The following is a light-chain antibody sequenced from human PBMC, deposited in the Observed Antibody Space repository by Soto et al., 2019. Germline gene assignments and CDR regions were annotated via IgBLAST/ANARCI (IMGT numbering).Light chain of an antibody. Sequence: EIVLTQSPGTLSLSPGERATLSCRASQSVSSSYLAWYQQKPGQAPRLLIYGASSRATGIPDRFSGSGSGTDFTLTISRLEPEVFAVYYCQQCGISTWPFGQGTKVEIK. J-gene: IGKJ1*01. CDR3: QQCGISTWP. V-gene: IGKV3-20*01. CDR1: QSVSSSY. CDR2: GAS.